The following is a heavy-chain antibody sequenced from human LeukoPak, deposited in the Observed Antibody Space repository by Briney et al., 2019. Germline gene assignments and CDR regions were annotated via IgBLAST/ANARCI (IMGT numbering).Heavy chain of an antibody. J-gene: IGHJ4*02. CDR1: GGSISCSSYY. CDR2: IYYSGST. V-gene: IGHV4-39*07. D-gene: IGHD6-19*01. CDR3: ARDPLGGWYVDR. Sequence: SETLSLTCTVSGGSISCSSYYWGWIRQPPGKGLEWIGSIYYSGSTYYNPSLKSRVTISVDTSKNQFSLKLSSVTAADTAVYYCARDPLGGWYVDRWGQGTLVTVSS.